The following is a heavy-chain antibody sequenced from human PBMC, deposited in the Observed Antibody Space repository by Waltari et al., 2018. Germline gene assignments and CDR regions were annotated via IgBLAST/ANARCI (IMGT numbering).Heavy chain of an antibody. CDR1: GFTFSSYW. J-gene: IGHJ1*01. CDR3: ATGSVSAFQY. Sequence: EVQLVESGGGLVQPGGSLRLSCVGSGFTFSSYWMHWVRQAPGKGLVGVSYVNNEWSNTPYADSVKGRFTISRDNAKNTLYLQMNSLRAEDTAVYYCATGSVSAFQYWGRGTLVTVSS. V-gene: IGHV3-74*03. D-gene: IGHD6-25*01. CDR2: VNNEWSNT.